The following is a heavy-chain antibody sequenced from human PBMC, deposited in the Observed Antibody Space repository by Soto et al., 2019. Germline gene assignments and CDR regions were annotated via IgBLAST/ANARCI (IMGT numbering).Heavy chain of an antibody. V-gene: IGHV1-69*13. D-gene: IGHD6-6*01. CDR3: AGETSIAARLPAYYYGVDV. J-gene: IGHJ6*02. CDR1: GGTFSSYA. CDR2: IIPIFGTA. Sequence: SVKVSCKASGGTFSSYAISWVRQAPGQGLEWMGGIIPIFGTANYAQKFQGRVTITAEESTSTAYMELSSLRSEDTAVYYCAGETSIAARLPAYYYGVDVWGQGTTVTVSS.